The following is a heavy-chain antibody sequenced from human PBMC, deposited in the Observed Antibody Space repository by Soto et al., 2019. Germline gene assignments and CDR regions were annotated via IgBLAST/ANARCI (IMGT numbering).Heavy chain of an antibody. V-gene: IGHV3-23*01. CDR3: AHTGVVVPYYYGMDV. CDR2: ISGSGGST. J-gene: IGHJ6*02. D-gene: IGHD2-15*01. CDR1: GFTFSSYA. Sequence: EVQLLESGGGLVQPGGSLRLSCAASGFTFSSYAMSWVRQAPGKGLEWVSAISGSGGSTYYADSVKGRFTISRDNSKNTLYLHINSRRAEDTAVYYCAHTGVVVPYYYGMDVWGQGTTVTVSS.